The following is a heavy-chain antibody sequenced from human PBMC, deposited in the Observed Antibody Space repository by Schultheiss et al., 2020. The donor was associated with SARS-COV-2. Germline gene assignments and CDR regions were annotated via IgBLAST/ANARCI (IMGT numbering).Heavy chain of an antibody. CDR1: GGSISSYY. D-gene: IGHD3-22*01. V-gene: IGHV4-59*01. Sequence: GSLRLSCTVSGGSISSYYWSWIRQPPGKGLEWIGYIYYSGSTNYNPSLKSRVTISVDTSKNQFSLKLSSVTAADTAVYYCARDRGLTYYYDSSGYDYWGQGTLVTVSS. J-gene: IGHJ4*02. CDR2: IYYSGST. CDR3: ARDRGLTYYYDSSGYDY.